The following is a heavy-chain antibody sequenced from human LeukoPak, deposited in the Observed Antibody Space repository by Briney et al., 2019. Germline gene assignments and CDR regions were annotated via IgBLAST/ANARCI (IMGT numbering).Heavy chain of an antibody. CDR3: ARVGATMNAFDI. Sequence: GGSLRLSCAASGFTFSSYSMNWVRQAPGKGLEWVSSISSSSSYIYYADSVKGRFTISRGNAKNSLYLQMNSLRAEDTAVYYCARVGATMNAFDIWGQGTMVTVSS. CDR2: ISSSSSYI. D-gene: IGHD1-26*01. J-gene: IGHJ3*02. CDR1: GFTFSSYS. V-gene: IGHV3-21*01.